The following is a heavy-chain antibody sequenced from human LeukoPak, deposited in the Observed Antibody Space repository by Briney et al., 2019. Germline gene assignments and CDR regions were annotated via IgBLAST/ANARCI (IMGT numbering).Heavy chain of an antibody. CDR1: GGSISSYY. V-gene: IGHV4-4*09. Sequence: KPSETLSLTCTVSGGSISSYYWSWIRQPPGKGLEWIGYIYTSGSTNYNPSLKSRVTISVDTSKNQFSLKLSSVTAADTAVYYCARHGGYSSAFDYWGQGALVTVSS. CDR2: IYTSGST. J-gene: IGHJ4*02. CDR3: ARHGGYSSAFDY. D-gene: IGHD6-19*01.